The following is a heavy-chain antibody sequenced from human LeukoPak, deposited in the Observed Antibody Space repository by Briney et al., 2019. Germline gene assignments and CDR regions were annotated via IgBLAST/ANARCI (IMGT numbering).Heavy chain of an antibody. CDR2: ISGSGENT. Sequence: GGSLRLSCAASGFTFSKYAMTWVRQAPGKGLEWVSVISGSGENTDYADSVKGRFTISRDNSKNTLYLQMNSLRAEDTAVYYCAKDRLLWFGELFENYFDYWGQGTLVTVSS. D-gene: IGHD3-10*01. V-gene: IGHV3-23*01. CDR3: AKDRLLWFGELFENYFDY. J-gene: IGHJ4*02. CDR1: GFTFSKYA.